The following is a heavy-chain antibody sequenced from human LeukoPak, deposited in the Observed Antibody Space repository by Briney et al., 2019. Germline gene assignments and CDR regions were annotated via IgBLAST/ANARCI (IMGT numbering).Heavy chain of an antibody. D-gene: IGHD2-2*01. CDR1: GFTFSSYV. V-gene: IGHV3-30-3*01. CDR3: ARDISAVGGFDY. J-gene: IGHJ4*02. Sequence: GGSLRLSCAASGFTFSSYVMHWVHQAPGKGLEWVAIISYDGSNKHYADSVKGRFTISRENSKNTAYLQMNSLRAEDTAVYYCARDISAVGGFDYWGQGTLVTVSS. CDR2: ISYDGSNK.